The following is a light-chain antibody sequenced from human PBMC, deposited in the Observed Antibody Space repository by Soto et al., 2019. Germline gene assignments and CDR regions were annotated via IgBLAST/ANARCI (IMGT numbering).Light chain of an antibody. CDR1: QSVSSNF. CDR3: HQYGSSTQT. CDR2: GAS. J-gene: IGKJ1*01. V-gene: IGKV3-20*01. Sequence: EIVLTQSPGTLSLSPGDRATLSCRASQSVSSNFLAWYQQKPGQAPRLLIYGASIRATGIPDMFSGSGSGTAFPLTIRRLEPADFAMDFCHQYGSSTQTFGQATKVEIK.